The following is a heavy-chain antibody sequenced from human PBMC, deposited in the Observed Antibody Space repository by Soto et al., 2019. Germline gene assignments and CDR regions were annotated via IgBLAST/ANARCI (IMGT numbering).Heavy chain of an antibody. CDR1: GGSISSSSYY. CDR2: IYYSGST. CDR3: ARANPHGTSIYSFDY. V-gene: IGHV4-39*01. Sequence: QLQLQESGPGLVKPSETLSLTCTVSGGSISSSSYYWGWIRQPPGKGLEWIGSIYYSGSTYYNPTLKSRVTISVDTSKNQFSLKLSSVTAADTAVYYCARANPHGTSIYSFDYWGQGTLVTVSS. J-gene: IGHJ4*02.